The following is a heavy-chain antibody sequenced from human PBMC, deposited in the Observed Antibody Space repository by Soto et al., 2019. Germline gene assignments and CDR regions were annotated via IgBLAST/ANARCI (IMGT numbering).Heavy chain of an antibody. Sequence: EVKLLESGGGLAQPGGSLRLSCVGSGFTFDSYAISWVRQAPGERLQWFAATRGSADGTDYAHSVRGRFTISRDNAKKTVHLQMDSLRVEDTAVYFCAKDTVGGYSFWSGYYSDGLDVWGQGTLVTVS. D-gene: IGHD3-3*01. CDR3: AKDTVGGYSFWSGYYSDGLDV. V-gene: IGHV3-23*01. CDR1: GFTFDSYA. CDR2: TRGSADGT. J-gene: IGHJ3*01.